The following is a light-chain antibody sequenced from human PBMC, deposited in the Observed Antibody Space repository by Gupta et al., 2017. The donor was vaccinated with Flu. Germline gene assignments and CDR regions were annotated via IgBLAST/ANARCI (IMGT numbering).Light chain of an antibody. CDR3: LFYDSGARV. CDR2: DTS. V-gene: IGLV7-46*01. CDR1: TGAVTGGHY. J-gene: IGLJ2*01. Sequence: TVTLTGAASTGAVTGGHYPYGFQQNPGQAPKTLIYDTSNRHSGAPARFSGSKLGSTASLTLSGAQAEDEADYYCLFYDSGARVFGGGTKLTVL.